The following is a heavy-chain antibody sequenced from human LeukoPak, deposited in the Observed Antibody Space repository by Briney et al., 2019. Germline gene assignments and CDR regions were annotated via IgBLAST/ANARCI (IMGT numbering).Heavy chain of an antibody. CDR3: AKNNWNDMPSVDY. V-gene: IGHV3-23*01. D-gene: IGHD1-20*01. CDR1: GFTFRNSA. Sequence: GGSLRLSCAASGFTFRNSAMSWVRQAPGKGLEWVSTISGTGVGTFYADSVKGRLTISRDNPKNTLYLQMNSLRAEDTAVYYCAKNNWNDMPSVDYWGQGTLVTVSS. CDR2: ISGTGVGT. J-gene: IGHJ4*02.